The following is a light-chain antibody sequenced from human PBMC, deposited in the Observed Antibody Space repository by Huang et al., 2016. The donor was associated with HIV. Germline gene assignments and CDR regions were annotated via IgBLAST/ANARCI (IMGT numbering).Light chain of an antibody. CDR1: QSISSS. J-gene: IGKJ1*01. CDR3: QQSYSTLWT. CDR2: ASS. V-gene: IGKV1-39*01. Sequence: IQMTQSPSSLSASVGDRVTITCRASQSISSSLNWYQQKPGTAPKLLIYASSSLQSGVPSRFSGSGSGTDFTLTISSLQPEDFATYFCQQSYSTLWTFGQGTKVEIK.